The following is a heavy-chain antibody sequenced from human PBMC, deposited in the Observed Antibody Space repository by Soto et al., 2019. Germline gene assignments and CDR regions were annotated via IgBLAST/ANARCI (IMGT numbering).Heavy chain of an antibody. Sequence: ASVKVSCKASGYTFTSYDINWVRQATGQGLEWMGWMNPNSGSTGYAQNFQGRVTMTRDTSTSTVYMEVSSLRSEDTAVYYCSRVDPGETSPFDHWGQGTLVTVSS. V-gene: IGHV1-8*01. CDR1: GYTFTSYD. CDR2: MNPNSGST. J-gene: IGHJ4*02. D-gene: IGHD3-10*01. CDR3: SRVDPGETSPFDH.